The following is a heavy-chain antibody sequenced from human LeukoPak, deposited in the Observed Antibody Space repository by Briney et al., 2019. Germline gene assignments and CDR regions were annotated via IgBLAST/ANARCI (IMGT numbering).Heavy chain of an antibody. Sequence: ASVKASCKVSGYTLAELSIHWVRQAPGKGLEWMGGSNLDHGETVYAPNFQGRVTMTEETSTGTAYMEVSSLRSDDTAVYYCATEGKKQLLQGDAFDVWGQGTMISVSS. CDR3: ATEGKKQLLQGDAFDV. CDR1: GYTLAELS. D-gene: IGHD2-2*01. V-gene: IGHV1-24*01. J-gene: IGHJ3*01. CDR2: SNLDHGET.